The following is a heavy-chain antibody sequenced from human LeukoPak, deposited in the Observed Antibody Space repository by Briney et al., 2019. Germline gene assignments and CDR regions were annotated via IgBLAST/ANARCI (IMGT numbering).Heavy chain of an antibody. CDR3: ASLAGDSSGYYLDAFDI. V-gene: IGHV3-53*01. CDR2: IYSGGST. Sequence: PGGSLRLSCAASGFTVSSNYMSWVRQAPGKGLEWVSVIYSGGSTYYADSVKGRFTISRGNSKNTLYLQMNSLRAEDTAVYYCASLAGDSSGYYLDAFDIWGQGTMVTVSS. CDR1: GFTVSSNY. J-gene: IGHJ3*02. D-gene: IGHD3-22*01.